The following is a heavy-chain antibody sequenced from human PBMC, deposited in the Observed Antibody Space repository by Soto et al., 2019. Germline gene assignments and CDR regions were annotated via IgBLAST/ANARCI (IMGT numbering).Heavy chain of an antibody. CDR1: GGSISSSNW. CDR3: ARDDSSGWYRWFDP. V-gene: IGHV4-4*02. D-gene: IGHD6-19*01. CDR2: IYHSGST. J-gene: IGHJ5*02. Sequence: ASETLSLTCAVSGGSISSSNWWSWVRQPPGKGLEWIGEIYHSGSTNYNPSLKSRVTISVDKSKNQFSQKLSSVTAADTAVYYCARDDSSGWYRWFDPWGQGTLVTVSS.